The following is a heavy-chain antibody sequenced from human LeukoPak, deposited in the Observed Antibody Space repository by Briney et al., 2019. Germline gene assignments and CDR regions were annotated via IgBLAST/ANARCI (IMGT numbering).Heavy chain of an antibody. Sequence: GGSLRLSCAASGFTFSSYWMSWVRQAPGKGLEWVANIKQDGSEKHYADSVKGRFTISRDNDKNSLFLQMTSLRAEDTAVYYCARVGGRYSPLGYWGQGTLVTVSS. CDR1: GFTFSSYW. D-gene: IGHD3-16*02. CDR3: ARVGGRYSPLGY. CDR2: IKQDGSEK. V-gene: IGHV3-7*01. J-gene: IGHJ4*02.